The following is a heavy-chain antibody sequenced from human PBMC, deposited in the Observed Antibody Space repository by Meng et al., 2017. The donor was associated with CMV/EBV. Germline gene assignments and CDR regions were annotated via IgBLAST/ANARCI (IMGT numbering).Heavy chain of an antibody. D-gene: IGHD6-13*01. CDR1: GGSVSSGSYY. J-gene: IGHJ4*02. CDR2: IYYSGST. CDR3: ARWARSSSRFDY. Sequence: SETLSLTCPVSGGSVSSGSYYWSWIRQPPGKGLEWIGYIYYSGSTNYNPSLKSRVTISVDTSKNQFSLKLSSVTAADTAVYYCARWARSSSRFDYWGQGTLVTVSS. V-gene: IGHV4-61*01.